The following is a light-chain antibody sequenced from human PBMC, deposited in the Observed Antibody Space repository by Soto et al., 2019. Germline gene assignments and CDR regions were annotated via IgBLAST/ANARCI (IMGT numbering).Light chain of an antibody. CDR2: DVS. CDR3: SSYTSGFYV. CDR1: SSDVGGYNY. V-gene: IGLV2-14*01. Sequence: QSALTQPASVSGSPGQSITISCTGTSSDVGGYNYVSWYQQHPGKAPKLMIYDVSDRPSGVSNRFSGSKSGNTASLTISGLQAEDEAYYYCSSYTSGFYVFGTGTKVTVL. J-gene: IGLJ1*01.